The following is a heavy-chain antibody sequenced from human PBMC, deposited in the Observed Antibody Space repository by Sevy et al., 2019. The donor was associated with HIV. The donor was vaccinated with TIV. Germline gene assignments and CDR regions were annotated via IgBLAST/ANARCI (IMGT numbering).Heavy chain of an antibody. Sequence: GGSLRLSCAASGFTFSSYGMHWVRQAPGKGLEWVAVIWYDGINKYYGDSVKGRFTISRVNSKNTVYLQMNSLRAGDTAVYYCARAGDIVEVIAHYGMDVWGQGTTVTVSS. CDR2: IWYDGINK. CDR1: GFTFSSYG. CDR3: ARAGDIVEVIAHYGMDV. D-gene: IGHD2-15*01. V-gene: IGHV3-33*01. J-gene: IGHJ6*02.